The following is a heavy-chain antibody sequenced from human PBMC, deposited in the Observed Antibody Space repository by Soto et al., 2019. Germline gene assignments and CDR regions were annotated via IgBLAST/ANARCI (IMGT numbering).Heavy chain of an antibody. J-gene: IGHJ4*02. Sequence: GGSLRLSCAASGFTFSSYSMNWVRQAPGKGLEWVSYISSSSSTIFYADSVKGRFTISRDNAKNSLYLQMNSLRAEDTAVYYCARVGWELLLDYFDYWVQGTLVTVSS. CDR1: GFTFSSYS. D-gene: IGHD1-26*01. CDR2: ISSSSSTI. V-gene: IGHV3-48*01. CDR3: ARVGWELLLDYFDY.